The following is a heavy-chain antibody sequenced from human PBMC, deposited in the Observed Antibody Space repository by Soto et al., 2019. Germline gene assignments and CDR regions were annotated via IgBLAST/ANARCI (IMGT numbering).Heavy chain of an antibody. D-gene: IGHD3-9*01. V-gene: IGHV4-30-4*01. CDR1: GGSISSGDYY. CDR3: ASQGYYDILTGYYPGYYYGMDV. J-gene: IGHJ6*02. CDR2: IYYSGST. Sequence: TVSGGSISSGDYYWSWIRQPPGKGLEWIGYIYYSGSTYYNPSLKSRVTISVDTSKNQFSLKLSSVTAADTAVYYCASQGYYDILTGYYPGYYYGMDVWGQGTTVTVSS.